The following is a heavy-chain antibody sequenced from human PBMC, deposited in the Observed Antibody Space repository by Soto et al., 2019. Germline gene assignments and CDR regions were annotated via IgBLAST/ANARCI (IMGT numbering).Heavy chain of an antibody. Sequence: GGSLRLSCAASGFTFSSYAMSWVRQAPGKGLEWVSAISGSGGSTYYADSVKGRFTISRDNSKNTLYLQMNSLRAEDTAVYYFAKAARLGPLKYNWNYPWFDPWGQGTLVTVSS. J-gene: IGHJ5*02. CDR1: GFTFSSYA. CDR3: AKAARLGPLKYNWNYPWFDP. V-gene: IGHV3-23*01. D-gene: IGHD1-7*01. CDR2: ISGSGGST.